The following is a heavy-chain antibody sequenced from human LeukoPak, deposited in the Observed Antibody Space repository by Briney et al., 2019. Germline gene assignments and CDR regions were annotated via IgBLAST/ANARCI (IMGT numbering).Heavy chain of an antibody. CDR3: AKRGGNYYDSSGYSFDY. J-gene: IGHJ4*02. V-gene: IGHV3-23*01. D-gene: IGHD3-22*01. CDR1: GFTFSSYA. Sequence: GASLRLSCAASGFTFSSYAMSWVRQAPGKGLEWVSAISGSGGSTYYADSVKGRFTISRDNSKNTLYLQMNSLRAEDTAVYYCAKRGGNYYDSSGYSFDYWGQGTLVTVSS. CDR2: ISGSGGST.